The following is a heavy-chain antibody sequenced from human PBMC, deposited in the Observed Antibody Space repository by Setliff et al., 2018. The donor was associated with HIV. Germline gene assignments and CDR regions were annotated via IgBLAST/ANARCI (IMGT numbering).Heavy chain of an antibody. Sequence: GESLKISCKGSGYSFTRYWIAWVRQMPGKGLEWMGIIHPDDSDTRYSPSFQGQVIISADKSISTAYVQWSGLKASDTAMYYCARRPYYDSWSGHQAFDIWGQGTMVTVSS. CDR2: IHPDDSDT. J-gene: IGHJ3*02. CDR1: GYSFTRYW. V-gene: IGHV5-51*01. CDR3: ARRPYYDSWSGHQAFDI. D-gene: IGHD3-3*01.